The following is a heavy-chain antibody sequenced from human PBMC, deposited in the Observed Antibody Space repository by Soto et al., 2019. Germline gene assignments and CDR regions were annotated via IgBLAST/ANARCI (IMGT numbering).Heavy chain of an antibody. Sequence: GGSLRLSCAASGFPFSSYSMNWVRQAPGKGLEWVSYISSSSSTIYYADSVKGRFTISRDNAKNSPYLQMNSLRAEDTAVYYCARDGDYGKAFDIWGQGTMVTVSS. J-gene: IGHJ3*02. D-gene: IGHD4-17*01. V-gene: IGHV3-48*01. CDR1: GFPFSSYS. CDR2: ISSSSSTI. CDR3: ARDGDYGKAFDI.